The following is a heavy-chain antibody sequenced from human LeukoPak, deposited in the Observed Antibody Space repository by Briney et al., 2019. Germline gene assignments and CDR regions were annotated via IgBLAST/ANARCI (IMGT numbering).Heavy chain of an antibody. J-gene: IGHJ6*02. Sequence: SVTVSCTASGGTFSSYAISWVRQAPGQGLEWMGGIIPIFGTANYAQKFQGRVTITADESTSTAYMELSSLRSEDTAVYYCARVTPRWSGYPVSRYYYYGMDVWGQGTTVTVSS. V-gene: IGHV1-69*13. CDR1: GGTFSSYA. D-gene: IGHD3-3*01. CDR2: IIPIFGTA. CDR3: ARVTPRWSGYPVSRYYYYGMDV.